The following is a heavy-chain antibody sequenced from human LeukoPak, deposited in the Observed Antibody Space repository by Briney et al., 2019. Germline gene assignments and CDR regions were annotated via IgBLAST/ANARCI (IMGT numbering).Heavy chain of an antibody. V-gene: IGHV3-21*01. J-gene: IGHJ4*02. CDR1: GFTFSSYS. Sequence: GGSLRLSCAASGFTFSSYSMNWVRQAPGKGLEWVSSISSSSSYIYYADSVKGRFAISRDNAKNSLYLQMNSLRAEDTAVYYCAREPGIAAPDYWGQGTLVTVSS. CDR3: AREPGIAAPDY. CDR2: ISSSSSYI. D-gene: IGHD6-6*01.